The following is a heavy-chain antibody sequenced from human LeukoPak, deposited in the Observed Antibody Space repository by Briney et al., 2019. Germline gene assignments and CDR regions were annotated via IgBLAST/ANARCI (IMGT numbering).Heavy chain of an antibody. Sequence: GGSLRLSCAASGFNFRDYTMHWVRQAPGKGLEWLSLITWEGENTSYADSVKGRFTISRDNTRNSLFLQMNSLRPEDTALYFCAKVRGGGDWDFFDSWGLGTLVTVSS. D-gene: IGHD2-21*02. V-gene: IGHV3-43*01. CDR3: AKVRGGGDWDFFDS. CDR2: ITWEGENT. CDR1: GFNFRDYT. J-gene: IGHJ4*02.